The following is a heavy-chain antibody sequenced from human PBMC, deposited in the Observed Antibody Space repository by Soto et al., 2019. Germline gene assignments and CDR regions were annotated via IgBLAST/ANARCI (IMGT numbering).Heavy chain of an antibody. Sequence: PGGSLRLSCAASGFTFNSYAMGWVRQAPGKGLKWVSAIIDSGSDTYYADSVKGRFTISRDNSKNTLYLQMNSLRAEDTAVYYCAKLGSSSWSPHYYFDYWGQGTLVTVSS. V-gene: IGHV3-23*01. CDR1: GFTFNSYA. J-gene: IGHJ4*02. CDR3: AKLGSSSWSPHYYFDY. D-gene: IGHD2-2*01. CDR2: IIDSGSDT.